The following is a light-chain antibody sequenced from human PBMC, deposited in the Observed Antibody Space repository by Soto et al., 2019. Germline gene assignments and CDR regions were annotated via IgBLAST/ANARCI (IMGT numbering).Light chain of an antibody. J-gene: IGKJ1*01. CDR3: QQYYTTPHT. Sequence: DIVMTQSPDSLAVSLGEMATINCKSSQNVLSTSNNRNYLAWYQHKPGQPPQLLVSWASTRDSAVPDRFSGSGSGTDFTLTISSLQAEDAAVYYCQQYYTTPHTFGHGTKVEI. V-gene: IGKV4-1*01. CDR2: WAS. CDR1: QNVLSTSNNRNY.